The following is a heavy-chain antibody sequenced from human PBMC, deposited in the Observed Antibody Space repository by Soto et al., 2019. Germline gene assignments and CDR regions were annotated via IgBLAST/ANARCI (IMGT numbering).Heavy chain of an antibody. D-gene: IGHD3-10*01. Sequence: GSISSGGYSWSWIRQPPGKGLEWIGYIYHSGSTYYNPSLKSRVTISVDRSKNQFSLKLSSVTAADTAVYYCARELLWFGEYGGFDYWGQGTLVTVSS. V-gene: IGHV4-30-2*01. CDR1: GSISSGGYS. CDR2: IYHSGST. CDR3: ARELLWFGEYGGFDY. J-gene: IGHJ4*02.